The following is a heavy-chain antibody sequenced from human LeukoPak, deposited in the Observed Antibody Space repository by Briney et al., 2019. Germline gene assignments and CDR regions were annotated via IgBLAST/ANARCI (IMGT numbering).Heavy chain of an antibody. Sequence: PGGSLRLSCAASGLTFSSYAMSWVRQAPGKGLEWVSAIGGSGGSTYYADSVKGRFTISRDNSKNTLYLQMNSLRAEDTAVYYCEKGDTYFDYWGQGTLVTVSS. CDR3: EKGDTYFDY. D-gene: IGHD5-18*01. J-gene: IGHJ4*02. CDR2: IGGSGGST. V-gene: IGHV3-23*01. CDR1: GLTFSSYA.